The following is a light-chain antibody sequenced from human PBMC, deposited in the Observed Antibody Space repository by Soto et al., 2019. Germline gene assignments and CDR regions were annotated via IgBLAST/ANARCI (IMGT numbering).Light chain of an antibody. V-gene: IGKV2-28*01. J-gene: IGKJ1*01. CDR3: MHALRHPWT. CDR2: LGS. CDR1: QSLLNSNGNNY. Sequence: DIVMTQFPLSLPVTPGEPASISCTSSQSLLNSNGNNYLDWYLQKPGQSPQLLIHLGSKRASGVXDXXSASGSGTSFTLKLSTVEAEDAGVYYCMHALRHPWTFGQGTKVEI.